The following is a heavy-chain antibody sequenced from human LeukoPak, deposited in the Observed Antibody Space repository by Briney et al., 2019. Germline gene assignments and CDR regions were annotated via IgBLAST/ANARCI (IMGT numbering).Heavy chain of an antibody. CDR3: ARDRFGGMDV. CDR2: IKEDGSEK. V-gene: IGHV3-7*01. D-gene: IGHD3-10*01. CDR1: GFTFSSYW. J-gene: IGHJ6*04. Sequence: GGSLRLSCAASGFTFSSYWMSWVRQAPGKGLEWVASIKEDGSEKYNLESLKGRFTISRGNAKNSLYLQMNTLRVEDTAVYYCARDRFGGMDVWGKGTTVTVSP.